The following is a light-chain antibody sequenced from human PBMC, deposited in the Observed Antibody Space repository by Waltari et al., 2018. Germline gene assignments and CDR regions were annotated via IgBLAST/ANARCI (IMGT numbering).Light chain of an antibody. CDR2: KIF. V-gene: IGKV2-30*01. CDR3: MQGTHWPWT. CDR1: QCLVYSDGDTY. Sequence: DVVMTQSPLSLPVTLGQPASISCRSSQCLVYSDGDTYLNWFQQRPGQSPRRLIYKIFNRDSGVPDRFSGSGSGTDFTLKISRVEAEDVGVYYCMQGTHWPWTFGQGTKVEIK. J-gene: IGKJ1*01.